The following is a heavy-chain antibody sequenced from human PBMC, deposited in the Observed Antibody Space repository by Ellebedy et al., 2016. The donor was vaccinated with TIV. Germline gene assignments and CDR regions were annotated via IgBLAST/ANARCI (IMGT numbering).Heavy chain of an antibody. Sequence: PGGSLRLSCAAPGFTFSNYGMSWFRQAPGKGLEWVSAITGNGITTYHPDSVKARFTIARDNSKNTLYLQMNSLRAEDTAVYSCAKAPIETCRGVICYPFDNWGLGTLVTVSS. CDR3: AKAPIETCRGVICYPFDN. CDR1: GFTFSNYG. V-gene: IGHV3-23*01. CDR2: ITGNGITT. D-gene: IGHD2-15*01. J-gene: IGHJ4*02.